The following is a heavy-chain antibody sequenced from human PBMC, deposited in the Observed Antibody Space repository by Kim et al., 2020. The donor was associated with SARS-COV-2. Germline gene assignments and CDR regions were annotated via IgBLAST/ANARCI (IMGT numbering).Heavy chain of an antibody. CDR3: ARDTRYYYDSSGLHYPLGGMDV. J-gene: IGHJ6*02. CDR2: ISSSSSYT. D-gene: IGHD3-22*01. V-gene: IGHV3-11*06. Sequence: GGSLRLSCAASGFTFSDYYMSWIRQAPGKGLEWVSYISSSSSYTNYADSVKGRFTISRDNAKNSLYLQMNSLRAEDTAVYYCARDTRYYYDSSGLHYPLGGMDVWGQGTTVTVSS. CDR1: GFTFSDYY.